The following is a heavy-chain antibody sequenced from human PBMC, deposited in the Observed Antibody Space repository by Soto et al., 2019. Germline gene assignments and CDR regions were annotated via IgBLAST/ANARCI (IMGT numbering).Heavy chain of an antibody. CDR1: GFTFSSYG. V-gene: IGHV3-33*01. J-gene: IGHJ6*02. CDR2: IWYDGSNK. Sequence: QVQLVESGGGVVQPGRSLRLSCAASGFTFSSYGMHWVRQAPGKGLEWVAVIWYDGSNKYYADSVKGRFTISRDNSKNTLYLQMNSLRAEDTAVYYCARDNEATIAHPYYYYYGMDVWGQGTTVTVSS. D-gene: IGHD5-12*01. CDR3: ARDNEATIAHPYYYYYGMDV.